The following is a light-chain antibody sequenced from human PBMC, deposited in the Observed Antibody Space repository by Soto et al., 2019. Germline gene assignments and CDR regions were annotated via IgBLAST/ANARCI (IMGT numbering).Light chain of an antibody. CDR3: QQYGSSPTWT. CDR2: GAS. CDR1: QNISNY. V-gene: IGKV3-20*01. Sequence: EIVLTQSPGTLSLSPGERATLSCRSSQNISNYLIWYQQKPGQAPRLLIYGASSRATGIPDRFSGSGSGTDFTLTISRLEPEDFAVYYCQQYGSSPTWTFGQGTKVDIK. J-gene: IGKJ1*01.